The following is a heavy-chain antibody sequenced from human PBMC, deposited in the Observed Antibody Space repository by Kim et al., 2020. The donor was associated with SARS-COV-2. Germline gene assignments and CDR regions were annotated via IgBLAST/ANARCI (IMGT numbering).Heavy chain of an antibody. D-gene: IGHD4-17*01. V-gene: IGHV4-39*02. J-gene: IGHJ4*02. CDR3: ATTPDYRIRTY. Sequence: SETLSLTCTVSGGSISSSNSYWGWIRQPPGKGLEWIGTMYYTGSVYHNTSLKSRVTMFLDTSKNHFSLRLSSVTAADTAVYYCATTPDYRIRTYWGQGTL. CDR1: GGSISSSNSY. CDR2: MYYTGSV.